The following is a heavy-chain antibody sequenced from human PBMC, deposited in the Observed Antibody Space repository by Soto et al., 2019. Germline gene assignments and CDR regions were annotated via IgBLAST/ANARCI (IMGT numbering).Heavy chain of an antibody. CDR2: ISGSGGST. CDR3: EAKREYITMIVVVTDY. V-gene: IGHV3-23*01. J-gene: IGHJ4*02. D-gene: IGHD3-22*01. CDR1: GFTFSSYA. Sequence: GGSLRLSCAASGFTFSSYAMSWVRQAPGKGLEWVSAISGSGGSTYYADSVKGRFTISRDNSKNTLYLQMNSLRAEDTAVYYCEAKREYITMIVVVTDYWGQGTLVTVSS.